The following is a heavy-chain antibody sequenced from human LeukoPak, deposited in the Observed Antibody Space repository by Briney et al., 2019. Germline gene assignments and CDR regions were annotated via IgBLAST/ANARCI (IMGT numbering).Heavy chain of an antibody. CDR1: GFTFSNYA. CDR2: LTGSGATT. D-gene: IGHD2-21*02. V-gene: IGHV3-23*01. J-gene: IGHJ3*02. CDR3: AKPVTAASLGAFDI. Sequence: GGSLRLSCAASGFTFSNYAMSWVRQAPGRGLEWVPGLTGSGATTYYAGSVEGRFTVSRDNSEKTLYLQMNSLRAEDTAVYYCAKPVTAASLGAFDIWGQGTMVTVSS.